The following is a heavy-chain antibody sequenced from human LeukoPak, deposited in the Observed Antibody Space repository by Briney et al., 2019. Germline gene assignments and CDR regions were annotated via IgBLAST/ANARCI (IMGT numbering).Heavy chain of an antibody. CDR3: ARGISTSCYSRYLGCNYYMDV. CDR2: IYYSGST. Sequence: PSETLSLTCTVSGGSISSSSYYWGWIRQPPGKGLEWIGSIYYSGSTYYNPSLKSRVTISVDTSKNQFSLKLSSVTAADTAVYYCARGISTSCYSRYLGCNYYMDVWGKGTTVTVSS. V-gene: IGHV4-39*01. CDR1: GGSISSSSYY. J-gene: IGHJ6*03. D-gene: IGHD2-2*01.